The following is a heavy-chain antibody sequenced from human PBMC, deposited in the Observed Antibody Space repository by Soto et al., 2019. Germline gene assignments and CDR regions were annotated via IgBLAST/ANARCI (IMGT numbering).Heavy chain of an antibody. CDR1: GYTFTGYY. CDR2: INPNSGGT. CDR3: ARDRDYDILTGYLKPLYYYYGMDV. V-gene: IGHV1-2*04. D-gene: IGHD3-9*01. J-gene: IGHJ6*02. Sequence: ASVKVSCKASGYTFTGYYMHWVRQAPGQGLEWMGWINPNSGGTNYAQKFQGWVTMTRDTSISTAYMELSRLRSDDTAVYYCARDRDYDILTGYLKPLYYYYGMDVWGQGTTVTVSS.